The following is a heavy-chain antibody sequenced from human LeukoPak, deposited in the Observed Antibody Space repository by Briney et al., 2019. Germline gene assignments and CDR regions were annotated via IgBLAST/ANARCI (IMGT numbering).Heavy chain of an antibody. J-gene: IGHJ5*02. D-gene: IGHD3-16*01. V-gene: IGHV5-10-1*01. Sequence: GESLKISCKGSGYSFTSYWISRVRQMPGKGLEWMGRIDPSDSYTNYSPSFQGHVTISADKSISTAYLQWSSLKASDTAMYYCARGDYANNWFDPWGQGTLVTVSS. CDR3: ARGDYANNWFDP. CDR1: GYSFTSYW. CDR2: IDPSDSYT.